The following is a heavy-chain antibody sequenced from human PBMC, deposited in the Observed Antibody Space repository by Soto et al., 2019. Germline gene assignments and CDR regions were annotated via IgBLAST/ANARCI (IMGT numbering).Heavy chain of an antibody. J-gene: IGHJ4*02. CDR3: ARATSFSGHHGY. D-gene: IGHD2-8*02. V-gene: IGHV4-31*03. CDR1: GGSFSTGGYY. Sequence: QLQLQESGPGLVTPSQTLSLACTVSGGSFSTGGYYWSWIRQLPGKGLECIGYIYYSGSTYYNPSLKSRFTISLDTSKNQFSLTLSSVTAADTAVYYCARATSFSGHHGYWGQGTLVTFSS. CDR2: IYYSGST.